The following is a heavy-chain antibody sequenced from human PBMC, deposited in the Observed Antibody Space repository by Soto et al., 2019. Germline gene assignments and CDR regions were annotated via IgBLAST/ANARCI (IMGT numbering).Heavy chain of an antibody. J-gene: IGHJ5*02. V-gene: IGHV1-8*02. CDR2: MKPGSGKT. D-gene: IGHD3-16*01. CDR1: GYTFINYD. Sequence: ASVKVSCKAYGYTFINYDISWVRQATGQGLEWMGWMKPGSGKTGYANKFQGRVTMTRDASTSTAHLELSRLTSEDTAVYYCARMASFGTLNWFDPWGQGTLVTVSS. CDR3: ARMASFGTLNWFDP.